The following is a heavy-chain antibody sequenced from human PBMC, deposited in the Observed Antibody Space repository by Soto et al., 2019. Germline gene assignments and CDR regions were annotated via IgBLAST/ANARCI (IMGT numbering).Heavy chain of an antibody. Sequence: EVQLVESGGGLVQPGGSLRLSCAASGFNLSNYSLSWVRQAPGKGLEWISCISPTSHILYYADSVKGRFTISRDNAQKSLYLQMNSLRAEYTPIYYCARGLDYWGQGTLVTVSS. J-gene: IGHJ4*02. CDR1: GFNLSNYS. V-gene: IGHV3-48*01. CDR2: ISPTSHIL. CDR3: ARGLDY.